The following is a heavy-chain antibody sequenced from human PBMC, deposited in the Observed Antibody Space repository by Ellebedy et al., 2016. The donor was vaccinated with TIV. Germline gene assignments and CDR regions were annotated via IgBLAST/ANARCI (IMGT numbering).Heavy chain of an antibody. J-gene: IGHJ4*02. Sequence: PGGSLRLSCAASGFTFSSYAMHWVRQAPGKGLEWVAVISYDGSNKYYADSVKGRFTISRDNSKNTLYLQMSSLRTEDTALYYCARGRPSENYWGQGTLVTVSS. V-gene: IGHV3-30-3*01. CDR3: ARGRPSENY. CDR2: ISYDGSNK. CDR1: GFTFSSYA.